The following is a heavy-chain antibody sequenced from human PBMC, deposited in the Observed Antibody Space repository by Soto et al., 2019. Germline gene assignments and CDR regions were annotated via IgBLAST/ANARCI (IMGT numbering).Heavy chain of an antibody. V-gene: IGHV3-74*01. CDR2: INSDGSST. CDR1: GFTFSSYW. J-gene: IGHJ3*02. CDR3: ARVGAYDFWSGYYTSSTSHDAFDI. Sequence: GGSLRLSCAASGFTFSSYWMHWVRQAPGKGLVWVSRINSDGSSTSYVDSVKGRFTISRDNAKNTLYLQMNSLRAEDTAVYYCARVGAYDFWSGYYTSSTSHDAFDIWGQGTMVTVSS. D-gene: IGHD3-3*01.